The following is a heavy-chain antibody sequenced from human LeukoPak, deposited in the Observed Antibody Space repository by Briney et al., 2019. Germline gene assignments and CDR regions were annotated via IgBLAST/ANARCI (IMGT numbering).Heavy chain of an antibody. D-gene: IGHD2-8*01. CDR1: GYTFTSYD. CDR2: MNPNSGNT. J-gene: IGHJ3*02. Sequence: GASVKVSCTASGYTFTSYDINWVRQATGQGLEWMGWMNPNSGNTGYAQKFQGRVTMTRDTSTSTAYMELTSLRSEDTAVYYCARDGLYCTNGVCSSDIWGQGTLVTVSS. CDR3: ARDGLYCTNGVCSSDI. V-gene: IGHV1-8*01.